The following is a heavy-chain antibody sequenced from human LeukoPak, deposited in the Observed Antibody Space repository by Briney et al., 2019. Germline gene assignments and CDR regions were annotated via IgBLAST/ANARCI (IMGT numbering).Heavy chain of an antibody. V-gene: IGHV3-11*04. CDR2: ISSSGSTI. CDR3: ARGGVYCSSTSCYTGNFDY. CDR1: GFTFSDYY. D-gene: IGHD2-2*02. Sequence: GGSLRLSCAASGFTFSDYYMSWIRQAPGKGLEWVSYISSSGSTIYYADSVKGRFTISRDNAKNSLYLQMNSLRAEDTAVYYCARGGVYCSSTSCYTGNFDYWGQGTLVTVSS. J-gene: IGHJ4*02.